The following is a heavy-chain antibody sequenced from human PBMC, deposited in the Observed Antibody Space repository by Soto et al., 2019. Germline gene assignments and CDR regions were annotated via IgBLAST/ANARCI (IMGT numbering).Heavy chain of an antibody. Sequence: EVQLLESGGGLVQPGGSLRLSCAASGFTFSSYAMSWVRQAPGKGLEWVSAISGSGGSTYYADSVKGRFTISRDTSKNTLYLQMNSLRAEDTAVYYCAKSDIVVVVAATFAFDIWGQGTMVTVSS. CDR3: AKSDIVVVVAATFAFDI. V-gene: IGHV3-23*01. D-gene: IGHD2-15*01. J-gene: IGHJ3*02. CDR2: ISGSGGST. CDR1: GFTFSSYA.